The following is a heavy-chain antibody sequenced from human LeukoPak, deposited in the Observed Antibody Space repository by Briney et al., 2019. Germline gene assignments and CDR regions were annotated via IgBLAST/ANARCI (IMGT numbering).Heavy chain of an antibody. CDR3: ARSKVRGVIITLFDWFDP. CDR1: GYSISSGYY. D-gene: IGHD3-10*01. Sequence: KPSETLSLTCTVSGYSISSGYYWGWIRQPPGKGLEWIGSIYHSGSTYYNPSLKSRVTISVDTSKNQFSLKLSSVTAADTAVYYCARSKVRGVIITLFDWFDPWGQGTLVTVSS. V-gene: IGHV4-38-2*02. J-gene: IGHJ5*02. CDR2: IYHSGST.